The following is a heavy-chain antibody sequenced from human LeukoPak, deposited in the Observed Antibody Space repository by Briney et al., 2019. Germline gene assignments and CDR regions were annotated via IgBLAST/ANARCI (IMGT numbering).Heavy chain of an antibody. D-gene: IGHD2-21*02. CDR1: GGSFSDAY. J-gene: IGHJ4*02. CDR2: SYHTGSL. V-gene: IGHV4-34*01. Sequence: SETLSLTRAVSGGSFSDAYRTWLRQTPGRGHELVGDSYHTGSLYGYNPAIKGCATFSVNSSNKQLSLRLTSGTAAETGIYYCARVPDVTARPFDTWGAGTIVTVSS. CDR3: ARVPDVTARPFDT.